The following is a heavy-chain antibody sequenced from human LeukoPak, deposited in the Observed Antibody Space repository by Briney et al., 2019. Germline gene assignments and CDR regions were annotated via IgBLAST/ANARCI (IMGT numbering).Heavy chain of an antibody. CDR3: ARSAVVSGEGAFDI. Sequence: KASETLSLTCSVSGGSISTYYWSWIRQPPGKGLEWIGYIYYSGSTNYNPSLKSRVTISVDTSKNQFSLKLSSVTAADTAVYYCARSAVVSGEGAFDIWGQGTMVTVSS. V-gene: IGHV4-59*08. CDR1: GGSISTYY. CDR2: IYYSGST. J-gene: IGHJ3*02. D-gene: IGHD2-15*01.